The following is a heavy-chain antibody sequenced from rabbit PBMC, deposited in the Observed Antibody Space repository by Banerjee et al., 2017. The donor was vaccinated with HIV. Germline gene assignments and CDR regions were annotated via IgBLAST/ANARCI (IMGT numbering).Heavy chain of an antibody. CDR1: GFSFSSSYY. CDR3: TIEVAGVGYFNL. D-gene: IGHD4-1*01. J-gene: IGHJ4*01. Sequence: QSLEESGGDLVKPGASLTLTCTASGFSFSSSYYMCWVRQAPGKGLEWIACIYAGSSGSTYYASWAKGRFTISKTSSTTVTLQMTSLTAADTATYFCTIEVAGVGYFNLWGQGTLVTVS. CDR2: IYAGSSGST. V-gene: IGHV1S40*01.